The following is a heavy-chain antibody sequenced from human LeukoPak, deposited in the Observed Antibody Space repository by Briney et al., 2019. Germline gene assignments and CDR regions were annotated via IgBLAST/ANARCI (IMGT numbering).Heavy chain of an antibody. Sequence: GGSLRLSCAASGFTFDDYGMSWVRQAPGKGLEWVSYISSSSSTIYYADSVKGRFTISRDNAKNSLYLQMNSLRAEDTAVYYCARLSYYYYYMDVWGKGTTVTVSS. CDR2: ISSSSSTI. D-gene: IGHD2/OR15-2a*01. J-gene: IGHJ6*03. CDR1: GFTFDDYG. CDR3: ARLSYYYYYMDV. V-gene: IGHV3-48*01.